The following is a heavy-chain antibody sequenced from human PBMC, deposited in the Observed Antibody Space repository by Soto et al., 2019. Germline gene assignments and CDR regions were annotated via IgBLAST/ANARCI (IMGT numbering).Heavy chain of an antibody. CDR3: AKRGSGSYYTY. D-gene: IGHD3-10*01. CDR2: ISGSGGST. J-gene: IGHJ4*02. V-gene: IGHV3-23*01. CDR1: GFTFSSYA. Sequence: EVQLLESGGGLVQPGGSLRLSCAASGFTFSSYAMNWVRQAPGKGLEWVSVISGSGGSTYYADSVKGRFTISRDNSKTTLYLQMNSLRAGDTAVYYCAKRGSGSYYTYWGQGTLVTVSS.